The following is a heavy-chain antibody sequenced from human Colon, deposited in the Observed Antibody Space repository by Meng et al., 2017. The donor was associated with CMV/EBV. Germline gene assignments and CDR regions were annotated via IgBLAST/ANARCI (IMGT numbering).Heavy chain of an antibody. Sequence: GESLKISCSASGFTFSMFSTYEMNWVRQAPGKGLEWIASISSSGGSTYYADSVKGRFTISRDNAKNSLYLQMNSLRAGDTAVYYCTRGGTIFAVRLNGMDVWGQGTTVTVSS. D-gene: IGHD3-3*01. CDR3: TRGGTIFAVRLNGMDV. CDR1: GFTFS. V-gene: IGHV3-48*03. CDR2: ISSSGGST. J-gene: IGHJ6*02.